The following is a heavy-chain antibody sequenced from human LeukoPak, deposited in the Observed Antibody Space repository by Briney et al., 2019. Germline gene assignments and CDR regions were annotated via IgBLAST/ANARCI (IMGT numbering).Heavy chain of an antibody. Sequence: GGSLSLSCAASGFTVSSNYMTWVRQAPGKGLLGVLVIYSGGSTYYADSVKGRFTISRDNSKNTLYLQMNSLRAEDTAVYYCAGGASDFDIWGQGTMVTVSS. D-gene: IGHD1-26*01. CDR3: AGGASDFDI. V-gene: IGHV3-66*01. CDR2: IYSGGST. CDR1: GFTVSSNY. J-gene: IGHJ3*02.